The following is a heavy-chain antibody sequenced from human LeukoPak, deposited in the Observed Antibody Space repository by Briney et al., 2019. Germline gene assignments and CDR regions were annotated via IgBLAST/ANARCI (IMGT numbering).Heavy chain of an antibody. Sequence: PGGSLRLSCAASGFTFSTYWMHWVRQAPGKGLVWVSRINSDGTSTSYADSVKGRFTISRDNAKNTLYLQMNSLSAEDTAVYYCARDPPEWELPLEYWGQGTLVTVSS. J-gene: IGHJ4*02. V-gene: IGHV3-74*01. CDR2: INSDGTST. CDR3: ARDPPEWELPLEY. D-gene: IGHD1-26*01. CDR1: GFTFSTYW.